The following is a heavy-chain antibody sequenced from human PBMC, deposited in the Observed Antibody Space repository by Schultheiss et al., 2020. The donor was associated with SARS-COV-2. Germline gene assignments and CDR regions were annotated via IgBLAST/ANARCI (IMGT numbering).Heavy chain of an antibody. CDR1: GGSISGYY. J-gene: IGHJ4*02. D-gene: IGHD5-12*01. CDR2: IYYSGST. CDR3: ARGGIVATRPLFDY. Sequence: SETLSLTCTVSGGSISGYYWSWIRQPPGKGLEWIGYIYYSGSTNYNPSLKSRVTISVDTSKNQFSLKLSSVTAADTAVYYCARGGIVATRPLFDYWGQGTLVTVSS. V-gene: IGHV4-59*12.